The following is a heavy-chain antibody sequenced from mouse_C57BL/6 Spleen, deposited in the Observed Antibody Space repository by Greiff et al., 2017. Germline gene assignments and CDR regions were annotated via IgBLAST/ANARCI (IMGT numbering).Heavy chain of an antibody. CDR1: GFSLTSYG. CDR3: AKNRAGSSPMDY. J-gene: IGHJ4*01. V-gene: IGHV2-4*01. Sequence: QVQLKESGPGLVQPSQSLSITCTVSGFSLTSYGVHWVRQPPGKGLEWLGVIWRGGSTDYNAAFISRLSISKDNSKSQVFFKMNSLQADDTAIYYCAKNRAGSSPMDYWGKGTSVTVSS. CDR2: IWRGGST. D-gene: IGHD1-1*01.